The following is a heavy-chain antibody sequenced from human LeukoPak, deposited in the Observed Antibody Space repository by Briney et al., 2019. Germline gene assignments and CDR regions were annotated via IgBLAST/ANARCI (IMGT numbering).Heavy chain of an antibody. Sequence: PSETLSLTCTVSGGSISNYYWSWIRLPPGKGLEWIGYIFYSGSTNYNPSLKSRVTISVDTSKNQFSLKLSSLTAADTAVYYCARSRLRLEAFDIWGQGTMVTVSS. CDR1: GGSISNYY. J-gene: IGHJ3*02. V-gene: IGHV4-59*08. D-gene: IGHD4-17*01. CDR3: ARSRLRLEAFDI. CDR2: IFYSGST.